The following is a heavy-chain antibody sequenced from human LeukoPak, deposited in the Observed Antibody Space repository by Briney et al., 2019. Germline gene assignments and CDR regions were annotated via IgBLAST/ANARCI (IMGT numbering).Heavy chain of an antibody. D-gene: IGHD2/OR15-2a*01. CDR2: INIKTGNP. Sequence: ASVKVSCKASGYTFTSYDINWVRQAPGQGLEWMGWINIKTGNPTYAQGFTGRFVFSLDTSVTTAYLQISSLKDEDTAVYYCARSGFRTDHPAFDIWGQGTMVTVSS. CDR3: ARSGFRTDHPAFDI. J-gene: IGHJ3*02. V-gene: IGHV7-4-1*02. CDR1: GYTFTSYD.